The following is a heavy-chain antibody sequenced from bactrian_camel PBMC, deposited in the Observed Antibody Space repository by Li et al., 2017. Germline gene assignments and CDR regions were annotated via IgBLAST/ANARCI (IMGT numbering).Heavy chain of an antibody. CDR3: AADRRRLSRLCTVVRGTRAYNY. J-gene: IGHJ4*01. CDR1: RYANYNANC. Sequence: HVQLVESGGGSVQAGGSLRLSCVRSRYANYNANCMAWSRQAPGKEREGVATIATDDTTTYADSVKGRFTISKNRAENFVLLQMNDLNPEDTAVYYCAADRRRLSRLCTVVRGTRAYNYWGQGTQVTVS. V-gene: IGHV3S53*01. CDR2: IATDDTT. D-gene: IGHD6*01.